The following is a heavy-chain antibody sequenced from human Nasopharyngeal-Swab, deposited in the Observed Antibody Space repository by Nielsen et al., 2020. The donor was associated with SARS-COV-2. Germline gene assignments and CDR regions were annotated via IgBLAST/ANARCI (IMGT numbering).Heavy chain of an antibody. D-gene: IGHD5-24*01. Sequence: ETLSLTCAVSGLTVSSTYMSWVRQAPGKGLVWVSRISSDGGSASYADTVKGRFTISRDNGKNTLYLQMNSLRAEDTAVYYCARGMAFFDYWGQGALVTVSS. CDR2: ISSDGGSA. V-gene: IGHV3-74*01. CDR1: GLTVSSTY. CDR3: ARGMAFFDY. J-gene: IGHJ4*02.